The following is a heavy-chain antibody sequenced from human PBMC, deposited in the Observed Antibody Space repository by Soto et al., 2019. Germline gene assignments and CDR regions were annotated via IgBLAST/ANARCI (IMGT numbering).Heavy chain of an antibody. CDR2: ISDSGSN. CDR1: GVSIGSGDDY. D-gene: IGHD2-2*01. J-gene: IGHJ5*01. V-gene: IGHV4-30-4*08. CDR3: ANYQPPEFDS. Sequence: PSETLSLTCSVSGVSIGSGDDYWTWIRQSPGKGLEWIGYISDSGSNFYNPSLRSRLTIALDTSKNHFSLKLNSVTAADTAVYYCANYQPPEFDSWGQGIPVTVSS.